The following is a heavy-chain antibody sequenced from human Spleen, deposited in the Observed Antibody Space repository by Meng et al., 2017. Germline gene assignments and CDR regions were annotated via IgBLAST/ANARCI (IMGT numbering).Heavy chain of an antibody. V-gene: IGHV4-39*07. D-gene: IGHD3-10*01. CDR2: IYSSGAA. CDR1: GGSISSGRFY. Sequence: SETLSLTCTVSGGSISSGRFYWGWIRQPPGKGLEWIGNIYSSGAAYYNPSLKSRVTISMDTSKNQFSLKLSSLTAADTAVYYCAGNLRDPVQFLPSYYYYFDFWGQGTLVTVSS. J-gene: IGHJ4*02. CDR3: AGNLRDPVQFLPSYYYYFDF.